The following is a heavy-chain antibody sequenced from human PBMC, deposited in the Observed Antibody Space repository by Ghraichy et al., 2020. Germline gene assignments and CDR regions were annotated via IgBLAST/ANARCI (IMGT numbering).Heavy chain of an antibody. D-gene: IGHD6-19*01. J-gene: IGHJ4*02. CDR1: GGSISSYY. V-gene: IGHV4-59*01. Sequence: SETLSLTCTVSGGSISSYYWSWIRQPPGKGLEWIGYIYYSGSTNYNPSLKSRVTISVDTSKNQFSLKLSSVTAADTAVYYCAGGASSGWYNYWGQGTLVTVSS. CDR3: AGGASSGWYNY. CDR2: IYYSGST.